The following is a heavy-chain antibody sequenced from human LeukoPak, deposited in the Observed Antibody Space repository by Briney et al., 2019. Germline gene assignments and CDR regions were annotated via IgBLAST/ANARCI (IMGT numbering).Heavy chain of an antibody. CDR1: GFSFSSYA. V-gene: IGHV3-23*01. D-gene: IGHD2-2*01. Sequence: PGGSLRLSCAASGFSFSSYAMSWVRQAPGKGLEWVSAISKSGDSTFYADSVKGRFTISRDNSKNTLYLQMNSLRAEDTAVYYCAKDPSGCSSTSCYENIFDYWGQGTLVTVSS. J-gene: IGHJ4*02. CDR2: ISKSGDST. CDR3: AKDPSGCSSTSCYENIFDY.